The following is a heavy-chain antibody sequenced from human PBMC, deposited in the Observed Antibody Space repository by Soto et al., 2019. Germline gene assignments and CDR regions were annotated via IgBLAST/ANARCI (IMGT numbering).Heavy chain of an antibody. J-gene: IGHJ3*02. CDR3: ASGESAADAFDI. Sequence: GGSLRLSCAASGFTFSSYWMHWVRQAPGKGLVWVSRINSDGSSTSYADSVKGRFTISRDNAKNTLYLQMNSLRAEDTAVYYCASGESAADAFDIWGQGTMVTVSS. D-gene: IGHD7-27*01. V-gene: IGHV3-74*01. CDR1: GFTFSSYW. CDR2: INSDGSST.